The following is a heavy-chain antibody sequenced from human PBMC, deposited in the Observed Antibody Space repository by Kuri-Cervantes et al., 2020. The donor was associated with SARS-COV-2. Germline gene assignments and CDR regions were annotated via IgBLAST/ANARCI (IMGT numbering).Heavy chain of an antibody. CDR3: ARGQQLIDY. D-gene: IGHD6-13*01. J-gene: IGHJ4*02. V-gene: IGHV3-11*03. CDR2: ISSSSSYT. Sequence: GESLKISCAASGFTFSDYYMSWIRQAPGKGLEWVSYISSSSSYTNYADSVKGRFTNSRDNAKNSLYLQMNSLRAEDTAVYYCARGQQLIDYWGQGTLVTVSS. CDR1: GFTFSDYY.